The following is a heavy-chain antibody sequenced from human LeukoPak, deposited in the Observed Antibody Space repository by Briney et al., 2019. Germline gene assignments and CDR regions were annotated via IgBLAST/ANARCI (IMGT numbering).Heavy chain of an antibody. D-gene: IGHD4-17*01. CDR3: ARPRSWYGDYYFDY. J-gene: IGHJ4*02. V-gene: IGHV4-34*01. CDR1: GGSFSGYY. Sequence: SETLSLTCAVYGGSFSGYYWSWIRQPPGKGLKWIGEINHSGSTNYNPSLKSRVTISVDTSKNQFSLKLSSVTAADTAVYYCARPRSWYGDYYFDYWGQGTLVTVSS. CDR2: INHSGST.